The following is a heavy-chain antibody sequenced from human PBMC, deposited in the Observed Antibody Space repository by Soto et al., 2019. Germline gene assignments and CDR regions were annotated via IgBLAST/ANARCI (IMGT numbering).Heavy chain of an antibody. Sequence: SETLSLTCTVSGGSISSYYWSWIRQPPGKGLEWIGYIYYSGSTNYNPSLKGRVTISVDTSKNQFSLKLSSVTAADTAVYYCAREGYGATTGGFDYWGQGALVTVSS. CDR3: AREGYGATTGGFDY. D-gene: IGHD1-1*01. CDR2: IYYSGST. CDR1: GGSISSYY. J-gene: IGHJ4*02. V-gene: IGHV4-59*01.